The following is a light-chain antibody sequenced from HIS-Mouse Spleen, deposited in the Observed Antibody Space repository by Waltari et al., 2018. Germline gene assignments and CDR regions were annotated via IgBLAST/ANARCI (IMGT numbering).Light chain of an antibody. CDR1: NIGSKS. CDR3: QVWDSSSDHPVV. Sequence: SYVLTQPPSVSVAPGKTARITCGGNNIGSKSVHWYQQKPGQAPLLVVYDDSYRPSGIPRRFSGSNSGNTATLTISRVEAGDDADYYCQVWDSSSDHPVVFGGGTKLTVL. V-gene: IGLV3-21*03. CDR2: DDS. J-gene: IGLJ2*01.